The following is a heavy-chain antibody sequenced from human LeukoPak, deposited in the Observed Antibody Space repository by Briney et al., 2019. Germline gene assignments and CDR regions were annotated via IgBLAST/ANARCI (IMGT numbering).Heavy chain of an antibody. D-gene: IGHD5-18*01. Sequence: GGSLRLPCTASGFSFGDYTMSWVRQAPGKGLEWVGITRSKAHGGTAEYAASVKGRFTISRDDSKSIAYLQMNSLKTEDTAVYYCTRVGYNYGPFDYWGQGTLVTVSS. V-gene: IGHV3-49*04. J-gene: IGHJ4*02. CDR3: TRVGYNYGPFDY. CDR2: TRSKAHGGTA. CDR1: GFSFGDYT.